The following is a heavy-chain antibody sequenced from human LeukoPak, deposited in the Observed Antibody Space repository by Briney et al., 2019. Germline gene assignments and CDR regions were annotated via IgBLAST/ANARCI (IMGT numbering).Heavy chain of an antibody. V-gene: IGHV4-39*07. J-gene: IGHJ4*02. CDR2: ISYTGET. D-gene: IGHD3-3*01. Sequence: SETLSLTCTVSGDSISSNSYSWGWIRQPPEKGLEWLGHISYTGETYYSPSLKIRVTLSVDTSKNEFSLSLISVTAADTAVYYCAREVPIYGISDYWGQGTLVTVSS. CDR1: GDSISSNSYS. CDR3: AREVPIYGISDY.